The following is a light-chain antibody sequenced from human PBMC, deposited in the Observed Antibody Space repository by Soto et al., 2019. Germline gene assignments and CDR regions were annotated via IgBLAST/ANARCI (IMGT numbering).Light chain of an antibody. CDR1: SSDVGSYNL. V-gene: IGLV2-23*01. CDR3: CSFATSGTWV. CDR2: EGN. J-gene: IGLJ3*02. Sequence: QSALTQTASGSGSPGQSITISCTGTSSDVGSYNLVSWYQQHPGKAPKLMISEGNKRPSGISNRFSGSKSGNTASLTISGLQAEDEADYYCCSFATSGTWVFGGGTKLTVL.